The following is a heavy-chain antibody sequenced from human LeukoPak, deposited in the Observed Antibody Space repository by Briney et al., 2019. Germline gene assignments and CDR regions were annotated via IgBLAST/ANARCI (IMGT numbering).Heavy chain of an antibody. CDR3: ARVPGVLLPYGSGSYLVVAGPVWFDP. Sequence: ASVKVSCKASGYTFTSYGISWVRQAPGQGLEWMGWISAYNGNTNYAQKLQGRVTMTTDTSTGTAYMELRSLRSDDTAVYYCARVPGVLLPYGSGSYLVVAGPVWFDPWGQGTLVTVSS. V-gene: IGHV1-18*01. D-gene: IGHD3-10*01. J-gene: IGHJ5*02. CDR2: ISAYNGNT. CDR1: GYTFTSYG.